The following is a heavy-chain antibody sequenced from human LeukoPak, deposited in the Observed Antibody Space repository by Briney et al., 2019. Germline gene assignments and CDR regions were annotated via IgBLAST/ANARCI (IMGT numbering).Heavy chain of an antibody. CDR1: GYSFTSYW. CDR3: ARAIVVVPAAPLMDV. V-gene: IGHV5-51*01. Sequence: GESLKISCKGSGYSFTSYWIGWVRQMPGKGLEWMGIIYPGGSDTRYSPSFQGQVTISADKSISTAYLQWSSLKASDTAMYYCARAIVVVPAAPLMDVWGQGTTVTVSS. J-gene: IGHJ6*02. D-gene: IGHD2-2*01. CDR2: IYPGGSDT.